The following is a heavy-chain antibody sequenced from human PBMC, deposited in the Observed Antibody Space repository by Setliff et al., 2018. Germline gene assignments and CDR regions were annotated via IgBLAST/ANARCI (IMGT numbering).Heavy chain of an antibody. CDR2: INANTGGT. Sequence: ASVKVSCKTSGYIFTNYYIHWVRQAPGQGLEWMGWINANTGGTREVQKFQGRVTMTRDTSIDTAYMEVNRLTYDDAAVYYCARVGGYASAWHGIEAFDIWGQGTKVTVSS. D-gene: IGHD6-19*01. CDR1: GYIFTNYY. CDR3: ARVGGYASAWHGIEAFDI. J-gene: IGHJ3*02. V-gene: IGHV1-2*02.